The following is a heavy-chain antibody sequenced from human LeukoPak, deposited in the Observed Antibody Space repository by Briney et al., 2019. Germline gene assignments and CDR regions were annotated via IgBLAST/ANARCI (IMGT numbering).Heavy chain of an antibody. CDR1: GGSISSGSYY. V-gene: IGHV4-61*02. Sequence: SQTLSLTCTVSGGSISSGSYYWSWIRQPAGKGLEWIGRIYTSGSTNYNPSLKSRVTISVDTSKNQFSLKLSSVTAADTAVYYCARERSHNDFWSGYSTGAFDIWGQGTMVTVS. CDR2: IYTSGST. D-gene: IGHD3-3*01. J-gene: IGHJ3*02. CDR3: ARERSHNDFWSGYSTGAFDI.